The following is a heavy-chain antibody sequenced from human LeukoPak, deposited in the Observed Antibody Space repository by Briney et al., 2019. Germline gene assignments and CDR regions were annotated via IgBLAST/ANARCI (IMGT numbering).Heavy chain of an antibody. CDR1: VFTFSRYW. D-gene: IGHD3-22*01. V-gene: IGHV3-7*03. Sequence: GGSLRLSCAASVFTFSRYWMSWVRQAPRKGLEWVANIKQDGSEKYYVDSVKGRFTISRDNAKNSLYLQMNYLRAEDTAVYYCARDKGDYDSSGSLFVFGGQGTLVTVSS. CDR3: ARDKGDYDSSGSLFVF. CDR2: IKQDGSEK. J-gene: IGHJ4*02.